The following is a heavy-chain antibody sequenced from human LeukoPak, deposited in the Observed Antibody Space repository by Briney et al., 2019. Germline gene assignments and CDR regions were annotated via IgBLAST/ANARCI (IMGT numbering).Heavy chain of an antibody. CDR1: GGSIRSYY. CDR3: ARRTGYYDGFDY. V-gene: IGHV4-59*01. Sequence: PSETLSLTCRVSGGSIRSYYWSGIRQPPGKGLEWIGYIYSSGSTNYNPSLKSRVTISVDTSKTQFSLKLSSVTAADTAVYYCARRTGYYDGFDYWGQGTLVTVST. CDR2: IYSSGST. D-gene: IGHD3/OR15-3a*01. J-gene: IGHJ4*02.